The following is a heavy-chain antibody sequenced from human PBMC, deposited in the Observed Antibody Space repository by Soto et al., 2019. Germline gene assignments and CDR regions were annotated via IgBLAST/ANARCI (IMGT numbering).Heavy chain of an antibody. CDR2: ISTSGDST. J-gene: IGHJ3*01. CDR3: TRDGEPL. D-gene: IGHD3-3*01. V-gene: IGHV3-21*01. CDR1: GFTFSTYT. Sequence: AQLVESGGGLVKPGESLRLACAASGFTFSTYTLNWVRQAPGKGLEWVSSISTSGDSTYYEDSGRGRFTISRDNARASLYLQMDSLRVEDTAMYYCTRDGEPLWGPGTMVTVSS.